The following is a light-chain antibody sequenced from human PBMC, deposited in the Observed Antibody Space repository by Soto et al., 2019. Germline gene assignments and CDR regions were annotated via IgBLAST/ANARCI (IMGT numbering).Light chain of an antibody. J-gene: IGLJ2*01. V-gene: IGLV2-14*01. Sequence: QSALTQPASVSGSPGQTITISCTGTSSDVGGYNYVSWYQQHPGKAPKLMIYDVSNRPSGVSNRFSGSKSGNTASLAISGLQGEDGADYYCSSCTSSITLVGLGGGTKVTVL. CDR1: SSDVGGYNY. CDR2: DVS. CDR3: SSCTSSITLVG.